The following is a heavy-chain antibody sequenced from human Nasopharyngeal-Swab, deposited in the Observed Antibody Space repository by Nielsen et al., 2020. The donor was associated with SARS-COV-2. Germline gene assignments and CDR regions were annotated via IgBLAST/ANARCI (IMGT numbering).Heavy chain of an antibody. D-gene: IGHD3-3*01. CDR1: GFTFNKYN. V-gene: IGHV3-21*01. CDR2: ISSSSSYI. CDR3: ARDGLDYDFWSAYFMDV. J-gene: IGHJ6*02. Sequence: GGSLRLSCAASGFTFNKYNFNWVRQAPGKGLEWVSSISSSSSYIYYVDSVKGRFTISRDNAKNSFSLQMNSLRAEDTAVYYCARDGLDYDFWSAYFMDVWGQGTTVTVSS.